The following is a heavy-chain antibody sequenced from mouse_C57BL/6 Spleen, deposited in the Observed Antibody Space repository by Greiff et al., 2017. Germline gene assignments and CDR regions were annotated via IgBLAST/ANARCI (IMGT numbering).Heavy chain of an antibody. CDR3: ARSFTGTGAMDY. CDR2: IYPGDGDT. Sequence: VQLQQSGAELVKPGASVKISCKASGYAFSSYWMNWVKQRPGKGLEWIGQIYPGDGDTNYNGKFKGKATLTADKSSSTAYMQLSSLTSEDSAVYFCARSFTGTGAMDYWGQGTSVTVSS. J-gene: IGHJ4*01. V-gene: IGHV1-80*01. CDR1: GYAFSSYW. D-gene: IGHD4-1*01.